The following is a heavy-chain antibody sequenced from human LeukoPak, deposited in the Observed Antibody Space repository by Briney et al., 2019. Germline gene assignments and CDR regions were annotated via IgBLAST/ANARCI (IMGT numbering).Heavy chain of an antibody. CDR1: GFTFRTYG. CDR3: ATRGTG. V-gene: IGHV3-23*01. D-gene: IGHD3/OR15-3a*01. Sequence: GGSLRPSCAASGFTFRTYGMSWVRQAPGAGLEWVSSISDSGRNTYYADSMKGRFTISRDNSKNTLYLQMNSLTAEDTAVYYCATRGTGWGQGTLVIVSS. CDR2: ISDSGRNT. J-gene: IGHJ4*02.